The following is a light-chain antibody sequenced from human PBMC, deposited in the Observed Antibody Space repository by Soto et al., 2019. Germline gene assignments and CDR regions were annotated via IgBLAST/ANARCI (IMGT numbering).Light chain of an antibody. CDR1: QSVTSNY. J-gene: IGKJ1*01. V-gene: IGKV3-20*01. Sequence: ESLFTQLPGAPSLSPGEKATLSCGASQSVTSNYLAWYQQKPGQAPRLLIFGTSIRVTGIPDRFIGSGSGTDFTLTISRLEPEDFAVYYCQHYVTSLTTFGQGTKVDIK. CDR2: GTS. CDR3: QHYVTSLTT.